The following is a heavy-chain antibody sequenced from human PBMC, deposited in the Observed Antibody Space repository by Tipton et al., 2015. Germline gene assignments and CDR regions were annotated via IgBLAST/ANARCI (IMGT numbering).Heavy chain of an antibody. V-gene: IGHV4-61*01. CDR1: GGSVSSANYY. CDR2: ISYSGST. CDR3: ARDLEHGMDV. D-gene: IGHD5-24*01. J-gene: IGHJ6*02. Sequence: GLVKPSETLSLTCTVSGGSVSSANYYWSWIRQPPGKGLEWIGYISYSGSTHYNPSLKSRVTISVDTSKNQFSLTLNSVAAADTAVYYCARDLEHGMDVWGHGTTVTVSS.